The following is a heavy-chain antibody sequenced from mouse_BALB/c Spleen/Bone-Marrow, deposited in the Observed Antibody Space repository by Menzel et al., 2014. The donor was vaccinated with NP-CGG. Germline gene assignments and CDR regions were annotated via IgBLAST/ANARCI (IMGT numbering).Heavy chain of an antibody. CDR1: GFTFSNYW. J-gene: IGHJ4*01. CDR2: IRLKSNNYAT. Sequence: EVQGVESGGGLVQPGGSMKPSCVASGFTFSNYWMNWVRQSPEKGLEWVAEIRLKSNNYATHYAESVKGRFTISRDDSKSSVYLQMNNLRAEDTGIYYYTRGGRGYAMDYWGQGTSVTVSP. CDR3: TRGGRGYAMDY. V-gene: IGHV6-6*02.